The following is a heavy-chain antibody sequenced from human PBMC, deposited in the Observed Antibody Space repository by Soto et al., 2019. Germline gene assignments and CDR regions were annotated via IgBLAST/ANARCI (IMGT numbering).Heavy chain of an antibody. Sequence: GGSLRLSCAASGFTFSSYAMHWVRQAPGNGLEYVSAISSNGGSTYYANSVKGRFTISRDNSKNTLYLQMGSLRAEDMAVYYCARANSYCSGGSCYFDYWGQGTLVTVSS. V-gene: IGHV3-64*01. J-gene: IGHJ4*02. CDR3: ARANSYCSGGSCYFDY. CDR2: ISSNGGST. D-gene: IGHD2-15*01. CDR1: GFTFSSYA.